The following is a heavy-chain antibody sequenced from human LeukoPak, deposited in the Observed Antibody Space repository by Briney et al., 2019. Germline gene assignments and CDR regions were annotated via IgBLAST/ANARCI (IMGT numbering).Heavy chain of an antibody. D-gene: IGHD6-19*01. Sequence: PGGSLRLSCTASGFTFGDYAMSWFRQAPGKGLEWVGFIRSKAYGGTTEYAASVKGRFTISRDDSKSIAYLQMNSLKTEDTAVYYCTRPFSGIAVAGTGFDYWGQGTLATVSS. J-gene: IGHJ4*02. CDR1: GFTFGDYA. CDR2: IRSKAYGGTT. CDR3: TRPFSGIAVAGTGFDY. V-gene: IGHV3-49*03.